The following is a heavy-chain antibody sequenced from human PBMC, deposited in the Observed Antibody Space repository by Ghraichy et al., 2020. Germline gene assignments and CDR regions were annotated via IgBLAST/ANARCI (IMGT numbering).Heavy chain of an antibody. CDR3: ATSKWFGESPES. CDR1: RGSFSDYS. D-gene: IGHD3-10*01. V-gene: IGHV4-34*01. J-gene: IGHJ5*02. Sequence: SETLSLTCAVYRGSFSDYSWSWIRQPPGKGLEWIGEINRFGGTNYNPSLKSRVIVSADTSKDHFSVNLISVTAADTAVYYCATSKWFGESPESWGQGTLVTVSA. CDR2: INRFGGT.